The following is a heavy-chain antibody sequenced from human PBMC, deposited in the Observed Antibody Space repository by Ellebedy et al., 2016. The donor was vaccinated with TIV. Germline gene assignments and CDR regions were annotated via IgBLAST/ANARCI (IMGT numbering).Heavy chain of an antibody. CDR2: IERSGGIR. Sequence: PGGSLRLSCVVSGVTFSSYEMSWVRQAPGKGLEWVSFIERSGGIRSYGDSVKGRFTISRDDARNSLYLQMDSLRAEDTAVYYCVSDSPGIEDFDYWGQGTLVTVSS. CDR1: GVTFSSYE. J-gene: IGHJ4*02. CDR3: VSDSPGIEDFDY. V-gene: IGHV3-48*03. D-gene: IGHD1-1*01.